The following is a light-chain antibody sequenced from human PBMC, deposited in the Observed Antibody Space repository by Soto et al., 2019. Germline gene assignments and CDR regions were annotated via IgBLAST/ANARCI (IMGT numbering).Light chain of an antibody. CDR2: AAS. J-gene: IGKJ3*01. CDR1: QGISNY. V-gene: IGKV1-27*01. CDR3: QKYDSALFT. Sequence: DIQMTQSPSSLSASVGDRVTITCRASQGISNYLAWYQQKPGKVPKVLIYAASTLQSGVPSRFSGSGSRTDFTLTISGLQPEDVATYYCQKYDSALFTFGPGTKVDIK.